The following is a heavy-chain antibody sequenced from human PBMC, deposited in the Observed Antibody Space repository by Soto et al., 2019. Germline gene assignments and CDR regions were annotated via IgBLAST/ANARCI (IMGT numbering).Heavy chain of an antibody. Sequence: GGSLRLSCVASGFTFSSYSMVWVRQAPGKGLEWLSYIFVDSSTIYYADSVKGRFTVSRDNAQNSLFLLMNSLRAEDTAVYYCARDREWAFDYWGRGTLVTVSS. CDR2: IFVDSSTI. D-gene: IGHD2-8*01. V-gene: IGHV3-48*04. J-gene: IGHJ4*02. CDR1: GFTFSSYS. CDR3: ARDREWAFDY.